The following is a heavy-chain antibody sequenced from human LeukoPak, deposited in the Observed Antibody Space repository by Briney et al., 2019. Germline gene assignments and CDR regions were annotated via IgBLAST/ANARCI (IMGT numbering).Heavy chain of an antibody. CDR2: ISSSSSYI. D-gene: IGHD3-10*01. Sequence: GGSLRLSCAASGFTFSSYSMNWVRQAPGKGLEWVSSISSSSSYIYYADSVKGRFTISRDNAKNSLYLQMNSLRAEDTAVYYCARAGSLLWFGELGLGGWFDPWGQGTLVTVSS. V-gene: IGHV3-21*01. J-gene: IGHJ5*02. CDR3: ARAGSLLWFGELGLGGWFDP. CDR1: GFTFSSYS.